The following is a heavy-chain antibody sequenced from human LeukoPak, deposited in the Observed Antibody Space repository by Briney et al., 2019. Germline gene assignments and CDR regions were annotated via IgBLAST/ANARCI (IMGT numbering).Heavy chain of an antibody. CDR2: IYYSGST. Sequence: SETLSLTCTVSGGSISSGGYYWSWIRQHPGKGLEWIGYIYYSGSTYYNPSLKSRVTISVDTSKNQFSLKLSSVTAADTAVYYCARHALDCSSTSCYPRIDYWGQGTLVTVSS. J-gene: IGHJ4*02. D-gene: IGHD2-2*01. V-gene: IGHV4-31*03. CDR1: GGSISSGGYY. CDR3: ARHALDCSSTSCYPRIDY.